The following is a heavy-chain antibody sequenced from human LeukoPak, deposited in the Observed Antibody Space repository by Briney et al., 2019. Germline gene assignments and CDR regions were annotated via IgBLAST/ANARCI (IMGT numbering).Heavy chain of an antibody. CDR1: GFTFSSYE. D-gene: IGHD6-6*01. CDR2: ISSNGSTI. V-gene: IGHV3-48*03. CDR3: AREASEGFDP. Sequence: SGGSLRLSCAASGFTFSSYEMNWVRQAPGKGLEWVSYISSNGSTIYYADPVRGRFTISRDNAKNSLYLQMNSLRAEDTAVYYCAREASEGFDPWGRGTQVTVSS. J-gene: IGHJ5*02.